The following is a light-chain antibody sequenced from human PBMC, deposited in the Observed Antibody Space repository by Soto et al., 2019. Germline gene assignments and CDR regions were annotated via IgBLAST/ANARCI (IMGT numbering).Light chain of an antibody. CDR1: QSISAN. J-gene: IGKJ1*01. V-gene: IGKV3-15*01. CDR3: QQYNDWPPSWT. Sequence: EIVLTQSPASLSVSPGERATLSCRASQSISANLAWYQQKPAQAPRLLIHSASTRATGIPARFSGSGSGREFTLTISSLQSEDFAVYYGQQYNDWPPSWTFGQGTKVDIK. CDR2: SAS.